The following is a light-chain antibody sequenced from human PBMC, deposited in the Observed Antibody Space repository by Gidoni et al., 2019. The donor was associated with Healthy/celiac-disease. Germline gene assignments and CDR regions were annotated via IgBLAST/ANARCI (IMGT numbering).Light chain of an antibody. J-gene: IGKJ5*01. CDR3: QQLNSYLGIT. V-gene: IGKV1-9*01. CDR1: QGISSY. CDR2: AAS. Sequence: DLQFTQSPSFLSASVGDRVTITCRASQGISSYLAWYQQKPGKAPKLLIYAASTLQSGVPSRFSGSGSGTEFTLTISSLQPEDFATYYCQQLNSYLGITFGQGTRLEIK.